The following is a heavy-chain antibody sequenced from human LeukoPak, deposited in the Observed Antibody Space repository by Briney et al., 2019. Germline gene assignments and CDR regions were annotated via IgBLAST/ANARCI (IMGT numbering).Heavy chain of an antibody. Sequence: PGGSLRLCCAASGFTFSTYGMHWVRQATGKGLEWVAVISNDGNNKLYGDSVKGRFTISRDNSKNTLYLQMNSLRAEDTAVYYCARSDVDMAAWGQGTLVTVSS. D-gene: IGHD5-12*01. CDR3: ARSDVDMAA. CDR1: GFTFSTYG. J-gene: IGHJ5*02. V-gene: IGHV3-30*03. CDR2: ISNDGNNK.